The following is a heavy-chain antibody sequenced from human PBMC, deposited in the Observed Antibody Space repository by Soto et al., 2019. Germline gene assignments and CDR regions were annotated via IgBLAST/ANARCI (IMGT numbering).Heavy chain of an antibody. CDR3: VRDTAYCSGGTCYSSQDMDV. J-gene: IGHJ6*02. Sequence: QVQLVESGGGVVQPGRSLRLSCAASGFTFSSYAMHWVRQAPGKGLEWVAVISYDGRNKYYADSVKGRFTISRDNCKNTLYLEMNSLRVEDTAVYHCVRDTAYCSGGTCYSSQDMDVWGQGTTVTVSS. CDR1: GFTFSSYA. V-gene: IGHV3-30*04. D-gene: IGHD2-15*01. CDR2: ISYDGRNK.